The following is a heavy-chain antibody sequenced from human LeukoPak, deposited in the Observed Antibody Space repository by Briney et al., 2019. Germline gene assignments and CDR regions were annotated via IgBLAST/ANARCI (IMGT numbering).Heavy chain of an antibody. V-gene: IGHV4-39*07. CDR3: ARGRFRGYCSSTSCYTSDY. J-gene: IGHJ4*02. Sequence: SETLSLTCTVSGGSISSSYYYWGWIRQPPGKGLEWIGEINHSGSTNYNPSLKSRVTISVDTSKNQFSLKLSSVTAADTAVYYCARGRFRGYCSSTSCYTSDYWGQGTLVTVSS. CDR1: GGSISSSYYY. D-gene: IGHD2-2*02. CDR2: INHSGST.